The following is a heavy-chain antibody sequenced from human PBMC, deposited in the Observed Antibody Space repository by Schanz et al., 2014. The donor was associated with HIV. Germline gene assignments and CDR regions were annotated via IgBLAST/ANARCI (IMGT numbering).Heavy chain of an antibody. J-gene: IGHJ4*02. D-gene: IGHD3-10*01. V-gene: IGHV3-23*01. CDR1: GFTFRETV. CDR3: VKRGSEAYSDTWFADS. CDR2: ISSTSTYR. Sequence: EVQLLESGGNLVHPGGSLRLSCAASGFTFRETVVSWVRQAPGKGLEWIASISSTSTYRFYAASVKGRFTISRDNSEDTLYLQMNSLGVDDSAMYYCVKRGSEAYSDTWFADSWGQGTLVTVPS.